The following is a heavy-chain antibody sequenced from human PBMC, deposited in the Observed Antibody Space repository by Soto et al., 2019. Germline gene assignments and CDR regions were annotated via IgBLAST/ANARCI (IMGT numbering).Heavy chain of an antibody. Sequence: QVQLVESGGGVVQPARSLRLYCAASGFTFSSYGMHWVRQAPGKGLEWVAVIWYDGSNKYYADSVKGRVTISRDKSKNTLYLQMNSLRAEDTAVYYCVRDHDPAINGNPRAHFDYWGQGTLVTVSS. CDR2: IWYDGSNK. J-gene: IGHJ4*02. CDR3: VRDHDPAINGNPRAHFDY. D-gene: IGHD1-1*01. V-gene: IGHV3-33*01. CDR1: GFTFSSYG.